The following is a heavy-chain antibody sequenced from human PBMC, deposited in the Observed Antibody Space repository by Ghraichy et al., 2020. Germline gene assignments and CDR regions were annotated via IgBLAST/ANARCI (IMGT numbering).Heavy chain of an antibody. CDR2: ISSSSDYI. Sequence: GESLNISCAASGFTFSSYSMNWVRQAPGKGLEWVSSISSSSDYIYYADSVKGRFTISRDNAKNSLYLQMNSLRAEDTAVYYCARDGSSSLDFDYWGQGTLVTVSS. D-gene: IGHD6-13*01. CDR1: GFTFSSYS. J-gene: IGHJ4*02. CDR3: ARDGSSSLDFDY. V-gene: IGHV3-21*01.